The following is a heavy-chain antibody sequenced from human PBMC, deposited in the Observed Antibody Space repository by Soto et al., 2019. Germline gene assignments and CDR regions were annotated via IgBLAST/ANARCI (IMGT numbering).Heavy chain of an antibody. CDR3: AKGGEVPAPYYYYGMDV. CDR1: GFTFSSYA. D-gene: IGHD2-2*01. Sequence: GGSLRLSCAASGFTFSSYAMSWVRQAPGKGLEWVSAISGSGGSTYYADSVKGRFTISRDNSKNTLYLQMNSLRAEDTAVYYCAKGGEVPAPYYYYGMDVWGQGTTVTVSS. V-gene: IGHV3-23*01. J-gene: IGHJ6*02. CDR2: ISGSGGST.